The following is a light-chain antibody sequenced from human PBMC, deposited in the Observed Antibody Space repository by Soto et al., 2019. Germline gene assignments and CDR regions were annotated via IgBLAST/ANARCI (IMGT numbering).Light chain of an antibody. V-gene: IGLV1-44*01. Sequence: QSVLTQPPSASGTPGQRVTISCSGSSSNIGSNTVNWYQQLPGTAPKLLIHNNNQRPSGVPDRFSGSKSGTSASLAISGLQSEDEADYYCAAWDDSLNGPVFGGGTKVTVL. CDR1: SSNIGSNT. CDR3: AAWDDSLNGPV. CDR2: NNN. J-gene: IGLJ2*01.